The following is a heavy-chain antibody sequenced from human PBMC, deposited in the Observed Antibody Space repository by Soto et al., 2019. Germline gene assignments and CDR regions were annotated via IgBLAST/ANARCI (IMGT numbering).Heavy chain of an antibody. Sequence: QVQLVESGGGVVQPGRSLRLSCAAFGFTFSSYGIHWVRQAPGKGLEWVALISYDGSNKYYADSVKGRFTISRDNSKNTLYLQMNSLRAEDTAVYYCAKDVSLDYGDYGPDYWGQGTLVTVSS. V-gene: IGHV3-30*18. CDR1: GFTFSSYG. CDR3: AKDVSLDYGDYGPDY. CDR2: ISYDGSNK. J-gene: IGHJ4*02. D-gene: IGHD4-17*01.